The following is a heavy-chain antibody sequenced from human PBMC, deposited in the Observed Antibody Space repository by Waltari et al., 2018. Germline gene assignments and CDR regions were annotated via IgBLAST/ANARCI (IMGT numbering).Heavy chain of an antibody. CDR1: GYSISSGYY. Sequence: QVQLQESGPGLVKPSETLSLTCAVSGYSISSGYYWGWIRQPPGKGLEWIGSIYHSGGTYYTPSLKSRVTISVDTSKNQFSLKLSSVTAADTAVYYCASAAIYDYIWGSYRSHYFDYWGQGTLVTVSS. V-gene: IGHV4-38-2*01. J-gene: IGHJ4*02. CDR2: IYHSGGT. D-gene: IGHD3-16*02. CDR3: ASAAIYDYIWGSYRSHYFDY.